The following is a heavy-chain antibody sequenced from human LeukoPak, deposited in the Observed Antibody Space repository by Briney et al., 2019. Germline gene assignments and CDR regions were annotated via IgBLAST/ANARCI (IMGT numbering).Heavy chain of an antibody. CDR3: ATSLIYSSSSNFDY. Sequence: GASVKVSCKASGYTFTSYDINWVRQATGQGLEWMGWMNPNSGNTGYAQKFQGRVTITRNTSISTAYMELSSLRSEDTAVYYCATSLIYSSSSNFDYWGQGTLVTVSS. D-gene: IGHD6-6*01. V-gene: IGHV1-8*03. J-gene: IGHJ4*02. CDR2: MNPNSGNT. CDR1: GYTFTSYD.